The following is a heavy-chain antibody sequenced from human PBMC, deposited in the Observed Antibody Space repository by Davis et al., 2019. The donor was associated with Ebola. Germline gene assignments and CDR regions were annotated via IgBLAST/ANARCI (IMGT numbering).Heavy chain of an antibody. CDR1: GFTFSSYA. CDR2: ISSSSSTI. CDR3: ARVVDTVTTSWFDP. V-gene: IGHV3-48*02. D-gene: IGHD4-17*01. J-gene: IGHJ5*02. Sequence: GGSLRLSCAASGFTFSSYAMSWVRQAPGKGLEWVSYISSSSSTIYYADSVKGRFTISRDNAKNSLYLQMNSLRDEDTAVYYCARVVDTVTTSWFDPWGQGTLVTVSS.